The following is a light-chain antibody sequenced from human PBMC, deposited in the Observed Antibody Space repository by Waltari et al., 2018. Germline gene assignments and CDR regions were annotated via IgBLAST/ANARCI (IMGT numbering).Light chain of an antibody. Sequence: EIVLTQSPGTLSLSPGESATLSCRASQSIGRYLVWYQQNPGQAPRLLIYGASSRAAGIPDRFSGSGSGTDFSLTISRLEPEDFAVYYCQNHERLPAVFGQGTKVEIK. CDR1: QSIGRY. CDR2: GAS. J-gene: IGKJ1*01. CDR3: QNHERLPAV. V-gene: IGKV3-20*01.